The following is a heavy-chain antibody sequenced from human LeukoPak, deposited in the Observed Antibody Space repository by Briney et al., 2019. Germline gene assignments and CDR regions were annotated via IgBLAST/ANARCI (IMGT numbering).Heavy chain of an antibody. Sequence: QTGGSLRLSCAASGFTFTTYAMSWVRQAPGKGLDWVSGINSGGGVTHYADSVRGRFTISRDNSKNTLFLQMNSLRPDDTAVYYCAKRGHYSLNWYHYFDYWGQGTLVTVSS. CDR3: AKRGHYSLNWYHYFDY. CDR2: INSGGGVT. V-gene: IGHV3-23*01. D-gene: IGHD6-13*01. CDR1: GFTFTTYA. J-gene: IGHJ4*02.